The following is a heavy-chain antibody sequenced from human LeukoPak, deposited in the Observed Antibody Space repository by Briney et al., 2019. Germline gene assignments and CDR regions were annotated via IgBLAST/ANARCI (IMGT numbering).Heavy chain of an antibody. CDR1: GGSISSYY. Sequence: SETLSLTCTVSGGSISSYYWSWIRQPPGKGLEWIGYMYYTGSTSYNPSLKSRVTISVDTSKNQFSLKLSSVTAADTAVYYCARATRSHYYDSGSYYNVYFSNWFDPWGQGTLVTVSS. CDR2: MYYTGST. D-gene: IGHD3-10*01. V-gene: IGHV4-59*12. CDR3: ARATRSHYYDSGSYYNVYFSNWFDP. J-gene: IGHJ5*02.